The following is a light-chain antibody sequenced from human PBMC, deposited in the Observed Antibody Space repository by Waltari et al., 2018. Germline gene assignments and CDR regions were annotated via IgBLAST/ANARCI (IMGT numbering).Light chain of an antibody. Sequence: DVQLTQSPSFLSASVRDRVTITCRASPGIGSYLAWYHQKPGKAPKLLIYAASTLQSGVPSRFSGSGSGTEFTLTISSLQPEDFATYFCQQLDSYPFTFGPGTKVDIK. CDR3: QQLDSYPFT. CDR2: AAS. J-gene: IGKJ3*01. V-gene: IGKV1-9*01. CDR1: PGIGSY.